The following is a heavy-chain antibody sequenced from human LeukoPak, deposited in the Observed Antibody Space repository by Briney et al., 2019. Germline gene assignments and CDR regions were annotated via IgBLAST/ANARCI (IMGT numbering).Heavy chain of an antibody. CDR2: INHSGST. V-gene: IGHV4-34*01. D-gene: IGHD3-3*01. CDR1: GGSFSGYY. CDR3: ARGGSDTYYDFWSGYWYYFDY. Sequence: SETLSLTCAVYGGSFSGYYWSWIRQPPGKGLEWIGEINHSGSTNYNLSLKSRVTISVDTSKNQFSLKLSSVTAADTAVYYCARGGSDTYYDFWSGYWYYFDYWGQGTLVTVSS. J-gene: IGHJ4*02.